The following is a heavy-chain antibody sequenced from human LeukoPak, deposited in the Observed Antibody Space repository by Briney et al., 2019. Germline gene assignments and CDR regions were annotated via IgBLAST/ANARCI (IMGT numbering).Heavy chain of an antibody. CDR1: GYSFTSYW. V-gene: IGHV5-51*01. Sequence: KCGESLKISCKGSGYSFTSYWTGWVRQVPGKGLEWMGIIYPGDSDTRYSPSFQGQVTISAGKSISTAYLQWSSLKASDTAMYYCARQPDKNWFDPWGQGTLVTVSS. CDR2: IYPGDSDT. D-gene: IGHD2-2*01. CDR3: ARQPDKNWFDP. J-gene: IGHJ5*02.